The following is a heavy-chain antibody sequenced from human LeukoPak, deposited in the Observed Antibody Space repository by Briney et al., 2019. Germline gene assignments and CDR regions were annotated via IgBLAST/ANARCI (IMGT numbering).Heavy chain of an antibody. CDR1: GYTFTSYG. V-gene: IGHV1-2*02. Sequence: ASVKVSCKASGYTFTSYGISWVRQAPGQGLEWMGWIDPNSGDTKYAQNFQGRVTVTRDTSIGTAYMELSRLKSDDTAVYYCARETSGGYSYYFDFWGQGTLVTVSS. CDR2: IDPNSGDT. J-gene: IGHJ4*02. D-gene: IGHD5-18*01. CDR3: ARETSGGYSYYFDF.